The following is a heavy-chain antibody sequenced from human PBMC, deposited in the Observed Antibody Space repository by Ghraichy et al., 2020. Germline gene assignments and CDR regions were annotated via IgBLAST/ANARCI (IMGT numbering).Heavy chain of an antibody. J-gene: IGHJ4*02. CDR3: ARDVDYYGSESFDY. CDR2: INYSGGT. CDR1: GESFSGHF. D-gene: IGHD3-10*01. Sequence: SETLSLTCAVDGESFSGHFWSWVRQPPGKGLEWIGEINYSGGTNYNPSLKSRVTMSIDTTKKQFSLRLSSVTAADTAVYYCARDVDYYGSESFDYWGRGTLVTVSS. V-gene: IGHV4-34*01.